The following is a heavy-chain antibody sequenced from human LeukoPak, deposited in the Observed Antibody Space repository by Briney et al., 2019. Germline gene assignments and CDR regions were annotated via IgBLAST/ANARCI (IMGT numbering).Heavy chain of an antibody. CDR3: AKEGGA. CDR2: IGGRGGSK. CDR1: GFVFSSYT. D-gene: IGHD3-16*01. J-gene: IGHJ5*02. V-gene: IGHV3-23*01. Sequence: GGSLRLSWDASGFVFSSYTMTWVRPAPGQGLEWVSAIGGRGGSKYYADSVKGRVTISRDNSKNTVSLQMNSLRRDDTAMYYCAKEGGAWGQGTLVVVSS.